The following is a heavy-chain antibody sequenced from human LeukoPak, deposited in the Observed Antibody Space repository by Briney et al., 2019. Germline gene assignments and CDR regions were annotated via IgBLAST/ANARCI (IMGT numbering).Heavy chain of an antibody. J-gene: IGHJ3*02. Sequence: GGSLRLSCAASGFTFSSYAMHWVRQAPGKGLEYVSAISSNGGSTYYANSVKGRFSISRDNSKNTLYLQMGSLRAEDMAVYYCARVGYHDAFDIWGQGTMVTVSS. D-gene: IGHD3-22*01. CDR2: ISSNGGST. CDR1: GFTFSSYA. V-gene: IGHV3-64*01. CDR3: ARVGYHDAFDI.